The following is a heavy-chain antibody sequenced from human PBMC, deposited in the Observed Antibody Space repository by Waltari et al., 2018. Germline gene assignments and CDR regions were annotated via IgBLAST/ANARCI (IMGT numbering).Heavy chain of an antibody. CDR3: ARLRGPDY. CDR2: INHSGST. Sequence: QVQLQQWGAGLLKPSETLSLTCPVYGGSFSCYYWSWIRHPPGKGLEWIGEINHSGSTNYNPSLKSRVTISVDTSKNQFSLKLSSVTAADTAVYYCARLRGPDYWGQGTLVTVSS. CDR1: GGSFSCYY. D-gene: IGHD3-10*01. J-gene: IGHJ4*02. V-gene: IGHV4-34*01.